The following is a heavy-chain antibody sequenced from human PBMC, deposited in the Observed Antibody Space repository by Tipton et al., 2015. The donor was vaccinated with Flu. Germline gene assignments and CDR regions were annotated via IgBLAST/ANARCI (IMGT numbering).Heavy chain of an antibody. V-gene: IGHV4-59*01. CDR3: ARSIEGRITEPYYLYS. CDR2: MYNSGST. Sequence: TLSLTCIVSGGSISTYYWSWIRQPPGKGLEWIGYMYNSGSTNYNPSLKSRVTISVDTSKNQFSLRLTSVTAADTAVYYCARSIEGRITEPYYLYSWGQGTLVTASS. CDR1: GGSISTYY. J-gene: IGHJ4*02. D-gene: IGHD1-26*01.